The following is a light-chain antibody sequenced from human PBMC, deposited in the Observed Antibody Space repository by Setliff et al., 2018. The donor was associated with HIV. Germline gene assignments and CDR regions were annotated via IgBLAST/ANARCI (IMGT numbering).Light chain of an antibody. Sequence: QSALTQPPSASGSPGQSVTISCTGTSSDVGDYNYVSWYQQHPGKAPKLMIYEITKRPSGVPDRFSGSKSGNTASRTVPGLQAEDEADYYCSSYASSNSYVFGTGTKVTGL. CDR3: SSYASSNSYV. CDR1: SSDVGDYNY. J-gene: IGLJ1*01. V-gene: IGLV2-8*01. CDR2: EIT.